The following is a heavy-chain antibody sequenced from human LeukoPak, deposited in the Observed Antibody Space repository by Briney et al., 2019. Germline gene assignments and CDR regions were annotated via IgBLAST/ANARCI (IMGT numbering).Heavy chain of an antibody. CDR2: IYYSGST. CDR1: GGSISSSSYY. CDR3: ARHHYCSSTSCYKPGGYFDY. V-gene: IGHV4-39*01. Sequence: SETLSLTCTVSGGSISSSSYYWGWIRQPPGKGLEGIGSIYYSGSTYYNPSLKSRVTISVDTSKNQFSLKLSSVTAADTAVYYCARHHYCSSTSCYKPGGYFDYWGQGTLVTVSS. J-gene: IGHJ4*02. D-gene: IGHD2-2*02.